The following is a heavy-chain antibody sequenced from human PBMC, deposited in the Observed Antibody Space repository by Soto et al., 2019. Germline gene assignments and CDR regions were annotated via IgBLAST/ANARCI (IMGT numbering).Heavy chain of an antibody. Sequence: GESLKISCKGSGYSFTSYWIGWVRQMPGKGLEWMGIIYPGDSDTRYSPSFQGQVTISADKSISTAYLQWSSLKASDAAMYYCARARDGLHGSGSYYYFDYWGQGTLVTVSS. CDR1: GYSFTSYW. CDR2: IYPGDSDT. J-gene: IGHJ4*02. D-gene: IGHD3-10*01. CDR3: ARARDGLHGSGSYYYFDY. V-gene: IGHV5-51*01.